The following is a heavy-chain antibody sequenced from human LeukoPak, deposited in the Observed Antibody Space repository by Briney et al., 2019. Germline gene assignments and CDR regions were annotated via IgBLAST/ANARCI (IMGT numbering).Heavy chain of an antibody. CDR3: ARGPPYYYDSSGYLSYAFDI. Sequence: ASVKVSCKASGYTFTGYYMHWVRQAPGQGLGWMGWINPNSGGTNYAQKFQGRVTMTRDTSISTAYMELSRLRSDDTAVYYCARGPPYYYDSSGYLSYAFDIWGQGTMVTVSS. V-gene: IGHV1-2*02. CDR1: GYTFTGYY. D-gene: IGHD3-22*01. CDR2: INPNSGGT. J-gene: IGHJ3*02.